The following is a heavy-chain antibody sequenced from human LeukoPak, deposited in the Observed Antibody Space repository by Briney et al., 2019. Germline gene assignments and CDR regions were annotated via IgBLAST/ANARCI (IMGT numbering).Heavy chain of an antibody. CDR3: ARAVVVAATRTIRFDP. D-gene: IGHD2-15*01. CDR1: GYTFTSYG. Sequence: ASVKVSCKASGYTFTSYGVSWVRQAPGQGLEWMGWISAYNGNTNYAQKLQGRVTMTTDTSTSTAYMELRSLRSDDTAVYYCARAVVVAATRTIRFDPWGQGTLVTVSS. J-gene: IGHJ5*02. V-gene: IGHV1-18*01. CDR2: ISAYNGNT.